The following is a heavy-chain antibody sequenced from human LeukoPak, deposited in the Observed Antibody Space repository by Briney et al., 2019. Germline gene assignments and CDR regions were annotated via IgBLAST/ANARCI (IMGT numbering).Heavy chain of an antibody. CDR2: IIPIFGTA. J-gene: IGHJ4*02. V-gene: IGHV1-69*13. D-gene: IGHD6-13*01. Sequence: ASVKVSCKASGGTFSSYAISWVRQAPGQGLEWMGGIIPIFGTANYAQKFQGRVTITADESTSTAYMGLSSLRSEDTAVYHCASSIAAAGTVGSFDYWGQGTLVTVSS. CDR3: ASSIAAAGTVGSFDY. CDR1: GGTFSSYA.